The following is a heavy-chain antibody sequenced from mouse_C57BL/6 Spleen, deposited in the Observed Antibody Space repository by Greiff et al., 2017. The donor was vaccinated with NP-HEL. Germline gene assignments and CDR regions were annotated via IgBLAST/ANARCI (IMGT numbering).Heavy chain of an antibody. CDR2: IYPRSGNT. CDR1: GYTFTSYG. V-gene: IGHV1-81*01. CDR3: ARREDGSSPYYAMDY. J-gene: IGHJ4*01. D-gene: IGHD1-1*01. Sequence: QVQLQQSGAELARPGASVKLSCKASGYTFTSYGISWVKQRTGQGLEWIGEIYPRSGNTYYNEKFKGKATLTADKSSSTAYMELRSLTSEDSAVYFCARREDGSSPYYAMDYRGQGTSVTVSS.